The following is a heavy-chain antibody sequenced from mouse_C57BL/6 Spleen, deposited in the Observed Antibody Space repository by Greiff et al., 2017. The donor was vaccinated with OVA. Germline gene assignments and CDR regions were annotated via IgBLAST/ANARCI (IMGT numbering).Heavy chain of an antibody. CDR2: ISSGGSYT. J-gene: IGHJ2*01. V-gene: IGHV5-6*01. CDR1: GFTFSSYG. CDR3: ARQGYGNYEAYYFDY. Sequence: EVQVVESGGDLVKPGGSLKLSCAASGFTFSSYGMSWVRQTPDKRLEWVATISSGGSYTYYPDSVKGRFTISRDNAKNTLYLQMSSLKSEDTAMYYCARQGYGNYEAYYFDYWGQGTTLTVSS. D-gene: IGHD2-10*02.